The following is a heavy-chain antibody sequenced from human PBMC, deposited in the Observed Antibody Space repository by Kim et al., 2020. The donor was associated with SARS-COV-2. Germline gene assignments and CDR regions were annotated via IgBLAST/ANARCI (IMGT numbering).Heavy chain of an antibody. V-gene: IGHV4-4*02. J-gene: IGHJ5*02. CDR2: IYHSGST. Sequence: SETLSLTCAVSGGSISSSNWWSWVRQPPGKGLEWIGEIYHSGSTNYNPSLKSRVTISLDKSKNQFSLKLSSVTAADTAVYYCARLGRPWDEYYDRRFDPWGQGTLVTVSS. CDR3: ARLGRPWDEYYDRRFDP. CDR1: GGSISSSNW. D-gene: IGHD3-22*01.